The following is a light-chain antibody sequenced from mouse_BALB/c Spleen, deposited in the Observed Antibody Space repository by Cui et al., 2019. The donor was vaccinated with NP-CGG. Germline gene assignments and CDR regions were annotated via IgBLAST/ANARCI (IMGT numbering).Light chain of an antibody. J-gene: IGLJ1*01. Sequence: QAVVTQESAPTTSPGETVTRTCRSSTGAVTTSNYANWVQEKPDHLFTGLIGGTNNRVPGVPARFSGSLIGDKAALTITGAQTEDEAIYFCALWYSNHWVFGGGTKLTVL. CDR1: TGAVTTSNY. V-gene: IGLV1*01. CDR2: GTN. CDR3: ALWYSNHWV.